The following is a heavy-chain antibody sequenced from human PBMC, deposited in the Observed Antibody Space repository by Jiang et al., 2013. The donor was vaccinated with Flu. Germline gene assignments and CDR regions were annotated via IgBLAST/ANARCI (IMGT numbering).Heavy chain of an antibody. J-gene: IGHJ4*02. D-gene: IGHD4-17*01. Sequence: VSGDSINGYYWSWIRKPRERDVEWIGHIDYSERTNYNPSLKSRVTISVDTSKKQFSLNLTSVTAADTAVYYCVGGLAYGEYAFDFWAQGSLVTVSS. CDR3: VGGLAYGEYAFDF. CDR1: GDSINGYY. CDR2: IDYSERT. V-gene: IGHV4-59*08.